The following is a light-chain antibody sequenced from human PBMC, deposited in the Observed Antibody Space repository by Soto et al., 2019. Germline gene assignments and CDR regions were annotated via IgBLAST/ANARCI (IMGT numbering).Light chain of an antibody. Sequence: QSALTQPPSASGSPGQSVTISCTGTSSDVGGYNFVSWYQQHPGKAPNLMIYDVTERPSGVPDRFSGSKSGNTASLTVSGLQGEDEADYYCTSYAGSNIPVLFGGGTKLTVL. CDR2: DVT. V-gene: IGLV2-8*01. CDR3: TSYAGSNIPVL. CDR1: SSDVGGYNF. J-gene: IGLJ2*01.